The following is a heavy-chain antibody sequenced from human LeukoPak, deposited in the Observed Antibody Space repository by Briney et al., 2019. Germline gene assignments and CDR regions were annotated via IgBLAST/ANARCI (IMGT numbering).Heavy chain of an antibody. CDR2: ISSSSSYI. J-gene: IGHJ5*02. CDR1: GFTFSSYS. CDR3: ARGSGSLNLFDG. D-gene: IGHD1-26*01. Sequence: GGSLRLSCAASGFTFSSYSMNWVRQAPGKGLEWVSSISSSSSYIYYADSVKGRFTISRDNAKNSLYLQMNSLRAEDTAVYYCARGSGSLNLFDGWGQGTLVTVSS. V-gene: IGHV3-21*01.